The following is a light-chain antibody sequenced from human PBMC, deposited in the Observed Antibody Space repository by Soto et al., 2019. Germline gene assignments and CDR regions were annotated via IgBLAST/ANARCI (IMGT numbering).Light chain of an antibody. CDR3: SSYTTSNTPLYV. CDR1: KNDIGVYDF. J-gene: IGLJ1*01. V-gene: IGLV2-14*01. CDR2: EVV. Sequence: QSALTQPPSASGSPGQSVTISCTGTKNDIGVYDFVSWYQHHPGKAPRLIIYEVVQRPSGVSNRFSGSQSGNTASLTISGLQAEDEANYYCSSYTTSNTPLYVFGTGTKVTVL.